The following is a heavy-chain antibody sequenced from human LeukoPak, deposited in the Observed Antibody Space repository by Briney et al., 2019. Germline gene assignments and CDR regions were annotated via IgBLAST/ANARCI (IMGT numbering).Heavy chain of an antibody. D-gene: IGHD6-13*01. J-gene: IGHJ4*02. CDR3: ARTGRYSSSWYPDY. Sequence: GGSLRLSCAASGFTFSDYSMNWVRQAPGKGLEWVSSISSSSSYIYYADSVKGRFTISRDNAKNSLYLQMNSLGAEDTAVYYCARTGRYSSSWYPDYWGQGTLVTVSS. V-gene: IGHV3-21*01. CDR1: GFTFSDYS. CDR2: ISSSSSYI.